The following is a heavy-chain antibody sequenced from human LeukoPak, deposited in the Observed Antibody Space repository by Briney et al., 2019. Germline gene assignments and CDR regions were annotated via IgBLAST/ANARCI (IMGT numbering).Heavy chain of an antibody. CDR1: GFTFSSYA. CDR2: IRGSGGRT. Sequence: GGSLRLSCAASGFTFSSYAMSWVRQAPGKGLEWVSTIRGSGGRTYYVDSVKGRFTISRDNSKNTLYLQMNSLRAEDTAVYYCARGHEQWLVQIGWFDPWGQGTLVTVSS. J-gene: IGHJ5*02. V-gene: IGHV3-23*01. D-gene: IGHD6-19*01. CDR3: ARGHEQWLVQIGWFDP.